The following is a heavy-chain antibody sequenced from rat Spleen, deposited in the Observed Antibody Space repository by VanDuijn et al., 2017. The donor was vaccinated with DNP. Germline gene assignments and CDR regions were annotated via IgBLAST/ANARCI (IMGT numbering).Heavy chain of an antibody. CDR1: GFNFNDYW. Sequence: EVKLVESGGGLVQPGRSLKLSCAASGFNFNDYWMGWVRQAPGKGLEWIGEINKDSSIKNYNPSLNGKVTFSRDNDQNTLYLQMTNLESEDTGIYYCVTRGDPFDNWFAYWGRGALVTVSS. D-gene: IGHD4-2*01. CDR3: VTRGDPFDNWFAY. J-gene: IGHJ3*01. CDR2: INKDSSIK. V-gene: IGHV4-2*01.